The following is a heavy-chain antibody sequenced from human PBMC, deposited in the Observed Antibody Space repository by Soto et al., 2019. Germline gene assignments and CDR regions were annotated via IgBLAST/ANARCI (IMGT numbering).Heavy chain of an antibody. Sequence: GSLRLSCAASGFTFSDYYMSWIRQAPGKGLEWVSYISSSGSTIYYADSVKGRFTISRDNAKNSLYLQMNSLRAEDTAVYYCARGGDSSSTSDYYYGMDVWGQGTTVTVSS. D-gene: IGHD6-6*01. CDR2: ISSSGSTI. CDR3: ARGGDSSSTSDYYYGMDV. J-gene: IGHJ6*02. CDR1: GFTFSDYY. V-gene: IGHV3-11*01.